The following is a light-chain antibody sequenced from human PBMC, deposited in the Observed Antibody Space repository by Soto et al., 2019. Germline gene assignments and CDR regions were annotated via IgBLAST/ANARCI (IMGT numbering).Light chain of an antibody. V-gene: IGLV1-44*01. CDR1: SSNIGANP. CDR3: AAWDDSLNAVL. Sequence: QSVLTQPPSASGTPGQRVTISCSGSSSNIGANPVNWYRQVPGTAPTLLLYSDVQRPSGVPGRVAGSKSGTSASLAISGLQSEDEADYFCAAWDDSLNAVLFGGGTKVTVL. J-gene: IGLJ2*01. CDR2: SDV.